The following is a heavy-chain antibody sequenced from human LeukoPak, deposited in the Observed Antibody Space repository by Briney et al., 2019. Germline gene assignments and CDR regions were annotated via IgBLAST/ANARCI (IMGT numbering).Heavy chain of an antibody. CDR2: IYYSGST. J-gene: IGHJ4*02. CDR3: ARQYSSSWYADY. D-gene: IGHD6-13*01. CDR1: GGSINSYY. Sequence: SETLSLTCTVSGGSINSYYWSWIRQPPGKGLEWIGSIYYSGSTYYNPSLKSRVTISVDTSKNQFSLKLSSVTAADTAVYYCARQYSSSWYADYWGQGTLVTVSS. V-gene: IGHV4-39*01.